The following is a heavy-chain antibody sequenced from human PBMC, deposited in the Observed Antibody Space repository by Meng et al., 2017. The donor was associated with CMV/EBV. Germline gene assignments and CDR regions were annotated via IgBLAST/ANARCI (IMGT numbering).Heavy chain of an antibody. J-gene: IGHJ5*02. CDR1: GGSTSSGDYC. D-gene: IGHD3/OR15-3a*01. CDR2: IYYSGST. V-gene: IGHV4-30-4*08. CDR3: AREEIGLDP. Sequence: QSPPQEQVPGLVQTPQNLSLTCTVSGGSTSSGDYCCGWIRQPPGTGLEWIGYIYYSGSTYYSPSLKSRVTTSVDTSKNQFSLKLSSVTAADTAVYYCAREEIGLDPWGQGTLVTVSS.